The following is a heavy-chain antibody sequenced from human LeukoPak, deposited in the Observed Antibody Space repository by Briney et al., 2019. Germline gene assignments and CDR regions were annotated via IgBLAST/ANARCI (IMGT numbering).Heavy chain of an antibody. V-gene: IGHV3-30*04. CDR2: ISYDGGNK. CDR3: ARVGWAVILYAFDI. Sequence: PGGSLRLSCAASGFCFRQHAMLWLRQAPGKGLEWVAVISYDGGNKYYADSVKGRFTISTDDSKNTLYLQMNSHGSVLLAEKYGARVGWAVILYAFDIWGQGTMVTVSS. D-gene: IGHD2/OR15-2a*01. CDR1: GFCFRQHA. J-gene: IGHJ3*02.